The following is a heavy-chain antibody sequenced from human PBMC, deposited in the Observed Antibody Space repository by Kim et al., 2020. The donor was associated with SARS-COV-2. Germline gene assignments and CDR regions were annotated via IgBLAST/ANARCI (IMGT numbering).Heavy chain of an antibody. CDR3: ARVGYDYVWGSYRDYYYYYGMDV. CDR2: ISSSSSYT. V-gene: IGHV3-11*05. J-gene: IGHJ6*02. Sequence: GGSLRLSCAASGFTFSDYYMSWIRHAPGKGLEWVSYISSSSSYTNYADSVKGRFTISRDNAKNSLYLQMNSLRAEDTAVYYCARVGYDYVWGSYRDYYYYYGMDVWGQGPTVTVSS. CDR1: GFTFSDYY. D-gene: IGHD3-16*02.